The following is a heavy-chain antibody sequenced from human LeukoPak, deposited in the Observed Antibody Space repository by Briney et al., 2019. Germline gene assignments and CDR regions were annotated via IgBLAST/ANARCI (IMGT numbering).Heavy chain of an antibody. V-gene: IGHV3-21*01. CDR3: ARFASEAFDY. CDR2: ISSSSSYI. Sequence: GGSLRLSCAASGFTFSSYSMNWVRQAPGKGLEWVSSISSSSSYIYYADSVKGRFTTSRDNAKNSLYLQMNSLRAEDTAVYYCARFASEAFDYWGQGTLVTVSS. J-gene: IGHJ4*02. CDR1: GFTFSSYS.